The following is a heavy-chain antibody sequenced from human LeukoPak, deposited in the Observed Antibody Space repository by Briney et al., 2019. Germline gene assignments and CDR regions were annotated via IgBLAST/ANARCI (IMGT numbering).Heavy chain of an antibody. CDR3: ARGPPNWGYDY. J-gene: IGHJ4*02. V-gene: IGHV1-8*01. CDR1: GYTFTSYD. CDR2: MSPNSGDT. D-gene: IGHD7-27*01. Sequence: GASVKVSCKASGYTFTSYDFNWVRQATGRRPEWMGWMSPNSGDTGYAQKFQDRVTMTRNTSISTAYMELSSLRSDDTAVYYCARGPPNWGYDYWGPGTLVTVSS.